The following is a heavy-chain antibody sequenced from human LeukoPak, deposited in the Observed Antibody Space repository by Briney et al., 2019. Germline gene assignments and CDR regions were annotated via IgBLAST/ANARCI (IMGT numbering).Heavy chain of an antibody. Sequence: GGSLRLSCAASGFTFSSYGMHWVRQAPGKGLEWVAVISYGGSNKYYADSVKGRFTISRDNSKNTLYLQMNSLRAEDTAVYYCAKDWGSSGSYYYYYGMDVWGQGTTVTVSS. J-gene: IGHJ6*02. V-gene: IGHV3-30*18. CDR2: ISYGGSNK. CDR1: GFTFSSYG. D-gene: IGHD6-19*01. CDR3: AKDWGSSGSYYYYYGMDV.